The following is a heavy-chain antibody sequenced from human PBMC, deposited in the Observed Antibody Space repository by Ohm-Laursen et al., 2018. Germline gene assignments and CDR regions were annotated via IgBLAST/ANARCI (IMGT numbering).Heavy chain of an antibody. Sequence: SLRLSCTASGFTVSSNYMSWVRQAPGKGLEWVSVIYSGGSTYYADSVKSRFTISRDNSKNTLYLQMNSLRAEDTAVYYCAREFRAELGSSWSFDYWGQGTLVTVSS. V-gene: IGHV3-53*01. D-gene: IGHD6-13*01. J-gene: IGHJ4*02. CDR1: GFTVSSNY. CDR2: IYSGGST. CDR3: AREFRAELGSSWSFDY.